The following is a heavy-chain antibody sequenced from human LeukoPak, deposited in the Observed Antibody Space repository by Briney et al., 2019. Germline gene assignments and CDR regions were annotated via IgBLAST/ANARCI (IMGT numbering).Heavy chain of an antibody. V-gene: IGHV3-23*01. J-gene: IGHJ4*02. CDR2: IGGDGRGK. Sequence: GGTLRLSCAASGFTFSDYAVTWVRQAPGEGLEWVSAIGGDGRGKDYADSVKGRFIISRDNSKNTVFLQMNSLRAEDTALYYCARRVGGTPDYWGLGTLVTVSS. D-gene: IGHD1-26*01. CDR3: ARRVGGTPDY. CDR1: GFTFSDYA.